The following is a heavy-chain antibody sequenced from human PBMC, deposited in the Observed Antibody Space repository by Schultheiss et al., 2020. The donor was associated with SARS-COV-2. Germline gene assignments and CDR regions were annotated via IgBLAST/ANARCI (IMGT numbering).Heavy chain of an antibody. V-gene: IGHV4-4*07. Sequence: SKTLSLTCTVSGGSISSYYWSWIRQPAGKGLEWIGRIYTSGSTNYNPSLKSRVTISVDTSKNQFSLKLSSVTAADTAVYYCARGLALGARGDAFDIWGQGTMVTVSS. D-gene: IGHD3-16*01. J-gene: IGHJ3*02. CDR2: IYTSGST. CDR1: GGSISSYY. CDR3: ARGLALGARGDAFDI.